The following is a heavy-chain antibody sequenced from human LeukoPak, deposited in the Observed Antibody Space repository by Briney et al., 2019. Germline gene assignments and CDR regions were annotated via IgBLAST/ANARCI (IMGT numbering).Heavy chain of an antibody. CDR1: GYTFTGYY. Sequence: ASVKVSCKASGYTFTGYYMHWVRQAPGQGLEWMGWINPNSGGTNYAQKFQGRVTMTRDTSISTAYMELSRLRSDDTAVYYCARVRSVYCSSTSCGPEYGTDVWGQGTKVTVSS. CDR2: INPNSGGT. J-gene: IGHJ6*02. CDR3: ARVRSVYCSSTSCGPEYGTDV. V-gene: IGHV1-2*02. D-gene: IGHD2-2*01.